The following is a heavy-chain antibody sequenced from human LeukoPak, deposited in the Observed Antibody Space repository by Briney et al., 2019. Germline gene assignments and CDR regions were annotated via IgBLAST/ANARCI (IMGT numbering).Heavy chain of an antibody. CDR1: GFTFSSYG. CDR3: ARGSYYDILTGYSGDAFDI. Sequence: GRSLRLSCAASGFTFSSYGMHWVRQAPGKGLEWVAVIWYDGSNKYYADSVKGRFTISRDNSKNTLYLQMNSLRAEDTAVYYCARGSYYDILTGYSGDAFDIWGQGTMVTVSS. V-gene: IGHV3-33*01. J-gene: IGHJ3*02. CDR2: IWYDGSNK. D-gene: IGHD3-9*01.